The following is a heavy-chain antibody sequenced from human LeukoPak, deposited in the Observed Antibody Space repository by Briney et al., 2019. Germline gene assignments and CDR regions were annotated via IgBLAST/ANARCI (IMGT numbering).Heavy chain of an antibody. D-gene: IGHD6-6*01. J-gene: IGHJ4*02. CDR2: IYYSGST. V-gene: IGHV4-59*01. CDR3: ASLDRRFSSSPEVDY. CDR1: GGSISSYY. Sequence: PSETLSLTCTVSGGSISSYYWSWIRQPPGKGLEWIGYIYYSGSTNYNPSLKRRVTISVDTSKNQFSLKLSSVTAADTAVYYCASLDRRFSSSPEVDYWGQGTLVTVSS.